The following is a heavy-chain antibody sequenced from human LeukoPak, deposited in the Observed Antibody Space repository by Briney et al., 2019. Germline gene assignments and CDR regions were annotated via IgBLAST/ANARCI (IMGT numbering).Heavy chain of an antibody. D-gene: IGHD1-26*01. V-gene: IGHV1-2*02. Sequence: ASVKVSCKASGYTFTGYYLHWVRQAPGQGLEWMGWIKPNGGGTNYAQKFQGRVTMTRDTSISTAYMELSSLRSDDTAVYYCASGSIVGATREFDYWGQGTLVTVSS. J-gene: IGHJ4*02. CDR1: GYTFTGYY. CDR3: ASGSIVGATREFDY. CDR2: IKPNGGGT.